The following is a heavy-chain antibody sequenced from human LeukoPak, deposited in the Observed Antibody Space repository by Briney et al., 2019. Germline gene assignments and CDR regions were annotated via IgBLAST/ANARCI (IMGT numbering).Heavy chain of an antibody. V-gene: IGHV3-30*18. CDR3: AKDRRGPYDSSGYYYSFDY. J-gene: IGHJ4*02. CDR2: ISYDGSNK. CDR1: GFTFSSYG. D-gene: IGHD3-22*01. Sequence: PGGSLRLSCAASGFTFSSYGMHWVRQAPGKGLEWVAVISYDGSNKYYADSVKGRFTISRDNSKNTLYLQMNSLRAEDTAVYYCAKDRRGPYDSSGYYYSFDYWGQGTLVTVSS.